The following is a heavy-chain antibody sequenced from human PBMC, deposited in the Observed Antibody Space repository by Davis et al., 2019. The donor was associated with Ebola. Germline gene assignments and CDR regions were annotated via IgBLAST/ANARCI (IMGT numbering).Heavy chain of an antibody. Sequence: GESLKISCVASRFTFSSYGMHWVRQAPGKGLEWVAKILPDETDTYYTDSVKGRFTISRDNSRNTVYLQMNSLRAEDTAVYYCARDGYDSVFDCWGQGTLVTVSS. CDR2: ILPDETDT. CDR1: RFTFSSYG. D-gene: IGHD5-12*01. J-gene: IGHJ4*02. V-gene: IGHV3-30*03. CDR3: ARDGYDSVFDC.